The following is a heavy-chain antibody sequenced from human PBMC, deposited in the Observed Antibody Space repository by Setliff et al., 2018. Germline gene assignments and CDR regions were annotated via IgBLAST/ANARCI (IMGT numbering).Heavy chain of an antibody. CDR3: ARGHIVVVPAAMGVGMDV. CDR2: INSDGSTT. J-gene: IGHJ6*02. D-gene: IGHD2-2*01. Sequence: GGSLRLSCAASGFTFSSYWMHWVRQAPGRGLVWVSRINSDGSTTNYADSVKGRFTISRDNAKNTLYLQMNSLRAEDTAVYYCARGHIVVVPAAMGVGMDVWGQGTTVTVSS. CDR1: GFTFSSYW. V-gene: IGHV3-74*01.